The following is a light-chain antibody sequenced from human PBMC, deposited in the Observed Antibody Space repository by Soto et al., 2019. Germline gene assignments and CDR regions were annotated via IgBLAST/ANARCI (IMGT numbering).Light chain of an antibody. V-gene: IGLV2-14*01. CDR2: DVS. CDR1: SSDVGGYNY. J-gene: IGLJ3*02. Sequence: QSVLTQPASVSGSPGQSITISCTGTSSDVGGYNYVSWYQQYPGKAPIVMIFDVSNRPSGVSDRFSGSKSGNTAFLTISGLQAEDEADYYCSSYTSSSTRLFGGGTKLTVL. CDR3: SSYTSSSTRL.